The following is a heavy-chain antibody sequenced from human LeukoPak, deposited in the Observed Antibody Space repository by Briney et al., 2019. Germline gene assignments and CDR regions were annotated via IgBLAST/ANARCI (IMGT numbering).Heavy chain of an antibody. CDR2: IYSGGST. D-gene: IGHD3-22*01. CDR1: GFTVSSNY. Sequence: GGSLRLSCAASGFTVSSNYMSWVRQAPGKGLEWVSVIYSGGSTYYADSVKGRFTISRDNSKNTLYLQMNSLRAEDTAVYYCARDFTTIGGVSKLLKFDYWGQGTLVTVSS. V-gene: IGHV3-53*01. J-gene: IGHJ4*02. CDR3: ARDFTTIGGVSKLLKFDY.